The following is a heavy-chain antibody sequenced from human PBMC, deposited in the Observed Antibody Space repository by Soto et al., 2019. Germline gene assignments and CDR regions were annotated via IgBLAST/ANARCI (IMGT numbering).Heavy chain of an antibody. D-gene: IGHD2-8*02. J-gene: IGHJ6*01. CDR3: VKDWTGDTCPCMDV. Sequence: EVQLLESGGGLVQPGGSLRLSCAAAGFTFNNYDMTWCRQAPGKGLEWFSTISGSDGSTYNADSVKGRFTSSRDNSKNALYLKMSSLRAEDTALYYCVKDWTGDTCPCMDVWGQGTTVTVSS. CDR2: ISGSDGST. V-gene: IGHV3-23*01. CDR1: GFTFNNYD.